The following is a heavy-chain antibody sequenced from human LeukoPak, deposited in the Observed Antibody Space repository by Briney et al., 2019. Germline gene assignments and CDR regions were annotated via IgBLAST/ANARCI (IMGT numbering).Heavy chain of an antibody. D-gene: IGHD5-18*01. CDR1: GGSFSGYY. CDR3: ARGYSYGYPFDY. V-gene: IGHV4-34*01. Sequence: SETLSLTCAVYGGSFSGYYWSWIRQPPGKGLEWIGEINHSGSTNYNPSLKSRVTISVDTSKNQFSLKLSSATAADTAVYYCARGYSYGYPFDYWGQGTLVTVSS. CDR2: INHSGST. J-gene: IGHJ4*02.